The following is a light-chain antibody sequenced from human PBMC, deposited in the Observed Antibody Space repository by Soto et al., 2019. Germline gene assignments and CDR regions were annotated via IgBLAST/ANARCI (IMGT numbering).Light chain of an antibody. Sequence: QSALTQPASVSGSPGQSITISCTGTSSDVGSYNLVSWYQQHPGKAPKLMIYEGSKRPSGVSHRFSGSKSGNTASLTISGLQAEDEADYYCCSYAGSDYVFGTGTKLTVL. V-gene: IGLV2-23*01. J-gene: IGLJ1*01. CDR2: EGS. CDR1: SSDVGSYNL. CDR3: CSYAGSDYV.